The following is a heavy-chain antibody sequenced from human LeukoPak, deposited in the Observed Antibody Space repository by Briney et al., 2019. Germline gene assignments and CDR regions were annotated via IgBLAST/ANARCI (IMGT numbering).Heavy chain of an antibody. J-gene: IGHJ4*02. CDR1: GGSISSSSYY. Sequence: PSETLSLTCTVVSGGSISSSSYYWGWIRQPPGKGLEWIGSFYYSGSTYYNPSLKSRVTISADTSKNQFSLKLSSVTAADTAVYYCARLWRAAIDYGGQGILVTGSS. D-gene: IGHD1-1*01. CDR3: ARLWRAAIDY. CDR2: FYYSGST. V-gene: IGHV4-39*01.